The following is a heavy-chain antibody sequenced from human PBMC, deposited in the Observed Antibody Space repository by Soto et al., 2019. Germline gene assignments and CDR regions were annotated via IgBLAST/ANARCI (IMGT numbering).Heavy chain of an antibody. V-gene: IGHV3-7*01. CDR1: VFTFSSYW. D-gene: IGHD1-26*01. Sequence: GGSLRLSCEASVFTFSSYWMTWFRQAPGKRLEWVANIKQDGSEKYYVDSVKGRFSISRDNAKNSLYLQMNSLRAEDPAVYYRARERNLGGMDAWGQGTGGTVPS. J-gene: IGHJ6*02. CDR2: IKQDGSEK. CDR3: ARERNLGGMDA.